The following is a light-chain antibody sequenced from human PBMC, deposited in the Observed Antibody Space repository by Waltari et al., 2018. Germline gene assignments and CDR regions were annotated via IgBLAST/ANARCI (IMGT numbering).Light chain of an antibody. Sequence: QSALTQPASVSGSPGQSITISCTGTSSDVGSYNLVSWYQQHPGKAPNVMIYEVNKRPSGLSNRCSGSKSGNTASLTISGLQAEDEADYYCCSYAGSDTHVIFGGGTKLTVL. CDR2: EVN. J-gene: IGLJ2*01. CDR3: CSYAGSDTHVI. CDR1: SSDVGSYNL. V-gene: IGLV2-23*02.